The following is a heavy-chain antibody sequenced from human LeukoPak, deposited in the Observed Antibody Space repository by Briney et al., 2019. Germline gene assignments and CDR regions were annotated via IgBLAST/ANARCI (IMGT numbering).Heavy chain of an antibody. CDR3: AKESRALWFGELLAFDY. CDR2: ISGSGGST. CDR1: GFTSSSYA. Sequence: PGGSLRLSCAASGFTSSSYAMSWVRQAPGKGLEWVSAISGSGGSTYYADSVKGRFTISRDNSKNTLYLQMNSLRAEDTAVYYCAKESRALWFGELLAFDYWGQGTLVTVSS. V-gene: IGHV3-23*01. D-gene: IGHD3-10*01. J-gene: IGHJ4*02.